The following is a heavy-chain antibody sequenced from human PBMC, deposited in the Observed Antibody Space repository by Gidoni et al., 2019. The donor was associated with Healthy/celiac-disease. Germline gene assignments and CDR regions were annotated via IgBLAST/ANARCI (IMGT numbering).Heavy chain of an antibody. CDR3: ATAPYYYGSGSYSLHAFDI. V-gene: IGHV1-24*01. Sequence: QFQLVQSGAEVKRHGASVKVSCKVSGYTLTELPMPWVRQAPGKGLEGMGGFDPEDGETIYAQKFQGRVTMTEDTSTDTAYMELSSLRSEDTAVYYCATAPYYYGSGSYSLHAFDIWGQGTMVTVSS. CDR1: GYTLTELP. D-gene: IGHD3-10*01. CDR2: FDPEDGET. J-gene: IGHJ3*02.